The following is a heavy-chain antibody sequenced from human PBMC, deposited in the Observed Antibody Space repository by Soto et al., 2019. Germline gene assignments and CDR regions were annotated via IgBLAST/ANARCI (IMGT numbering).Heavy chain of an antibody. V-gene: IGHV3-7*01. Sequence: EVQLVESGGGLVQPGGSLRLSCAASGFTFSSYWMSWVRQAPGKGLEWVANIKQDGSNKYYADSVKGRFTISRDNSKNTLYLQMNSLRAEDTAVYYCAREWGSGAHFDYWGQGTLVTVSS. D-gene: IGHD3-10*01. CDR1: GFTFSSYW. J-gene: IGHJ4*02. CDR3: AREWGSGAHFDY. CDR2: IKQDGSNK.